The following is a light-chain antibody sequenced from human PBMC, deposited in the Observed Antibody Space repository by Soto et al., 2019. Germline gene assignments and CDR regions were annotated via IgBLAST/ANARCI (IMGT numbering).Light chain of an antibody. V-gene: IGKV3-11*01. CDR3: RQRSNWPPYT. CDR2: DAS. CDR1: QSVSSY. J-gene: IGKJ2*01. Sequence: EIVLTQSPATLSLSPGERATLSCRASQSVSSYFAWYQQKPGQAPRLLIYDASNRATGIPARFSGSGSGTDFTLTISSLEPEDFAVYYCRQRSNWPPYTFGQGTKREIK.